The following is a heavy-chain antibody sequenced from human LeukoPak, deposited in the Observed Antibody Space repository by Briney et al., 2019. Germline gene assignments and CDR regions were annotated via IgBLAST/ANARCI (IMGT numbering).Heavy chain of an antibody. Sequence: GSLRLSCAASGFTFSSYSMNWVRQAPGKGLEWVSSISSSSSYIYYADSVKGRFTISRDNAKNSLYLQMNSLRAEDTAVYYCARDLLVGATSRYFDYWGQGTLVTVSS. V-gene: IGHV3-21*01. J-gene: IGHJ4*02. D-gene: IGHD1-26*01. CDR2: ISSSSSYI. CDR1: GFTFSSYS. CDR3: ARDLLVGATSRYFDY.